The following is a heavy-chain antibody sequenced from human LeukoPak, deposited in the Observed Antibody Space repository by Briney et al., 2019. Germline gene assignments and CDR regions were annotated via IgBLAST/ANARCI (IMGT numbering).Heavy chain of an antibody. J-gene: IGHJ5*02. V-gene: IGHV3-21*01. CDR2: ISSSSSYI. D-gene: IGHD3-10*01. CDR1: GFTFSSYS. CDR3: ARDMVRGVLSPNWFDP. Sequence: GGSLRLSCAASGFTFSSYSMNWVRQAPGKGLEWVSSISSSSSYIYYADSVKGRFTISRDNAKNSLYLQMNSLRAEDTAVYYCARDMVRGVLSPNWFDPWGQGALVTVSS.